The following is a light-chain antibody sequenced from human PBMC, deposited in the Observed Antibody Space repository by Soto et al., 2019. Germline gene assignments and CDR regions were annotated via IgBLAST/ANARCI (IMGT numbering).Light chain of an antibody. V-gene: IGLV2-14*01. Sequence: QSALTQPASVSGSPGQSITISCTVTSSDVGVYKDVSWYQQHPGKAPKLMIYGVSNRPSGVSDRFSGSKSGSTASLTISGLQAEDEADYYCSSDASSTTLLFGGGTQLTVL. CDR3: SSDASSTTLL. CDR2: GVS. CDR1: SSDVGVYKD. J-gene: IGLJ2*01.